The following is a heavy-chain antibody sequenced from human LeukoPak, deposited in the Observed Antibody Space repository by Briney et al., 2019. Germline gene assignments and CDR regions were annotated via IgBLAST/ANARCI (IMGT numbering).Heavy chain of an antibody. CDR1: GGSISSYY. Sequence: SETLSLTCTVSGGSISSYYWSWIRQPPGKGLEWIGYIYYSGSTNYNPSLKSRVTISVDTSKNQFSLKLSSVTAADTAVYYCARDRLRYYDSSGYYSFDIWGQGTMVTVSS. CDR3: ARDRLRYYDSSGYYSFDI. CDR2: IYYSGST. D-gene: IGHD3-22*01. V-gene: IGHV4-59*01. J-gene: IGHJ3*02.